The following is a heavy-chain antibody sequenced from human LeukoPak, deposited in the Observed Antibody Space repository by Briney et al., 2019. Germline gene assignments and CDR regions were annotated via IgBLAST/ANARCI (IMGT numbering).Heavy chain of an antibody. J-gene: IGHJ4*02. CDR3: AKTDNKYDSRLILN. Sequence: GASVKVSCKASGYTFTGYYMHWVRQAPGQGLEWMGWINPNSGGTNYAQKFQGRVTMTRETSITTAYMELSSLRSDDTAIYYCAKTDNKYDSRLILNWGQGTQVTVSS. V-gene: IGHV1-2*02. CDR2: INPNSGGT. CDR1: GYTFTGYY. D-gene: IGHD3-22*01.